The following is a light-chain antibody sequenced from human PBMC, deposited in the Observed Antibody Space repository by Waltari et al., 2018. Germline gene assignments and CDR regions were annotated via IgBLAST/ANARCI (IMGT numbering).Light chain of an antibody. J-gene: IGKJ1*01. CDR2: WAS. V-gene: IGKV4-1*01. CDR1: QSVLYNSDNKNY. Sequence: DIVMTQSPDSLSVSLGERATINCKSRQSVLYNSDNKNYLAWYQQKPGQAPKLLIYWASTRESGVPDRFSGSGSGTDFTLTISSLQAEDVAVYYCQQYYGTPPTFGQGTKVEIK. CDR3: QQYYGTPPT.